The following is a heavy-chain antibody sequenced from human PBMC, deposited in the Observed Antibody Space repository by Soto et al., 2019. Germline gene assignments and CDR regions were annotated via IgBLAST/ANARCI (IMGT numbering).Heavy chain of an antibody. Sequence: PGESLKISCKGSGYSFTSYWISWVRQMPGKGLEWMGRIDPSDSYTNYSPSFQGHVTISADKPISTAYLQWSSLKASDTAMYYCARHRQWLVQGEDAFDIWGQGTMVTVSS. CDR2: IDPSDSYT. V-gene: IGHV5-10-1*01. CDR3: ARHRQWLVQGEDAFDI. CDR1: GYSFTSYW. J-gene: IGHJ3*02. D-gene: IGHD6-19*01.